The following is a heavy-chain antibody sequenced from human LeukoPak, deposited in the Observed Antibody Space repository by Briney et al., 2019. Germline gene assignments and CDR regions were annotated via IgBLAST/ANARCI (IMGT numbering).Heavy chain of an antibody. Sequence: ASVKVSCKASGGTFSSYAIGWVRQATGQGLEWMGWMNPNSGNTGYAQKFQGRVTMTRNTSISTAYMELSSLRSEDTAVYYCARVSKRYFDWLIVNWFDPWGQGTLVTVSS. J-gene: IGHJ5*02. D-gene: IGHD3-9*01. CDR2: MNPNSGNT. CDR1: GGTFSSYA. CDR3: ARVSKRYFDWLIVNWFDP. V-gene: IGHV1-8*02.